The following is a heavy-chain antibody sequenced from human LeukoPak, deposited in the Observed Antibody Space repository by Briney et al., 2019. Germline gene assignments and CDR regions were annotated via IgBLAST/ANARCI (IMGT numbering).Heavy chain of an antibody. Sequence: SETLSLTCTVSGASINNYYWSWVRQPPLKGLEWIGYIYSTGDTSYNPSLESRVSISMDTSKNHFSLEITSVTAADVAVLYCARGSRVYDRSGFHTWHDYWGHGTLVTVCS. CDR1: GASINNYY. D-gene: IGHD3-22*01. CDR2: IYSTGDT. V-gene: IGHV4-59*01. CDR3: ARGSRVYDRSGFHTWHDY. J-gene: IGHJ4*03.